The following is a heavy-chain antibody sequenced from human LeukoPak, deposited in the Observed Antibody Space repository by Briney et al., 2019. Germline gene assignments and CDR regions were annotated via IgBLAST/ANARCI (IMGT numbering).Heavy chain of an antibody. J-gene: IGHJ4*02. CDR2: FYNSWAT. CDR1: GGSISSSSYD. Sequence: SETLSLTCIVSGGSISSSSYDWVWIRQPPGKGLEWIGTFYNSWATYYNPSLESRVTTSVDTSKNQFSLTLSSVTAADTAVYYCASHLVGPKAFDYWGQGTLVTVSS. CDR3: ASHLVGPKAFDY. D-gene: IGHD1-26*01. V-gene: IGHV4-39*07.